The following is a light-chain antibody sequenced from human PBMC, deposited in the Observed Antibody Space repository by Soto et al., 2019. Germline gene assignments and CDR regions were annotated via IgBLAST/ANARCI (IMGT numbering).Light chain of an antibody. CDR2: LGS. CDR1: QSLLHSNGYNY. CDR3: MQALGT. V-gene: IGKV2-28*01. Sequence: DIVMTQSPLSLPVTPGEPASISCRSSQSLLHSNGYNYLDWYLQKPGQSPQLLIYLGSNRASGVPDRFSGSGSGTDFTLKISRVEAEDVGVYCCMQALGTFGQGTKVEIK. J-gene: IGKJ1*01.